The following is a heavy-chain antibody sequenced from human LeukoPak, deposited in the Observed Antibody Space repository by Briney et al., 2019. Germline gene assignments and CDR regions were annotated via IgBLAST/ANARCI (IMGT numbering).Heavy chain of an antibody. Sequence: SQTLSRTCAVSGGSISSGGYSWSWIRQPPGKGLEWIGYIYHSGSTYYNPSLKSRVTISVDRSKNQFSLKLSSVTAADTAVYYCARGDLYGDYFDYWGQGTLVTVSS. D-gene: IGHD4-17*01. CDR1: GGSISSGGYS. J-gene: IGHJ4*02. V-gene: IGHV4-30-2*01. CDR2: IYHSGST. CDR3: ARGDLYGDYFDY.